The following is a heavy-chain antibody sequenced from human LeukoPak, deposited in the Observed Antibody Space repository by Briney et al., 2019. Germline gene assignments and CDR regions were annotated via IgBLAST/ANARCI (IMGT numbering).Heavy chain of an antibody. Sequence: GASVKVSCKASGYTFTGYYMHWARQAPGQGLEWMGWINPNSGGTDYAQKFQGRVTMTRDTSISTVYMELTRLRSDDTAVYYCARDVFAGYSTHHRFDPWGQGTLVTVSS. V-gene: IGHV1-2*02. CDR3: ARDVFAGYSTHHRFDP. D-gene: IGHD6-13*01. CDR1: GYTFTGYY. CDR2: INPNSGGT. J-gene: IGHJ5*02.